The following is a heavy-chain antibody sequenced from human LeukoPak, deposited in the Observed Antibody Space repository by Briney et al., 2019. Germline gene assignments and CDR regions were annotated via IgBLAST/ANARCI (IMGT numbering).Heavy chain of an antibody. CDR2: ISNDGSNK. D-gene: IGHD6-13*01. J-gene: IGHJ4*02. V-gene: IGHV3-30-3*01. CDR3: ARDGSSSWYGPFDY. Sequence: GGSLRLSCAASGFTFSSYAMHWVRQAPGKGLEWVAVISNDGSNKYYADSEKGRFTISRDNSKNTLYLQMNSLRAEDTAVYYCARDGSSSWYGPFDYWGQGTLVTVSS. CDR1: GFTFSSYA.